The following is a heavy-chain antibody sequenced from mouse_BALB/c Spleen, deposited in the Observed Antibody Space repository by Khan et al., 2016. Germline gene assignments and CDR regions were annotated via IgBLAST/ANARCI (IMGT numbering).Heavy chain of an antibody. CDR3: AREYYYGSSDRYFDV. V-gene: IGHV3-8*02. Sequence: EVQLQESGPSLVKPSQTLSLTCSVTGDSITSGYWNWIRKFPGNKLEYMGYISYSGSTYYNPSLKSRISITRNTSKNQYYLQLNSVTTDDTATYYCAREYYYGSSDRYFDVWGSGTTVTVSS. J-gene: IGHJ1*01. D-gene: IGHD1-1*01. CDR1: GDSITSGY. CDR2: ISYSGST.